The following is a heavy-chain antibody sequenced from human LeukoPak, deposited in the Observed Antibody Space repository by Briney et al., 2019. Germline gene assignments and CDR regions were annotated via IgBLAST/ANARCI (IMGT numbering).Heavy chain of an antibody. D-gene: IGHD1-1*01. V-gene: IGHV3-23*01. J-gene: IGHJ4*02. CDR2: ISGNGDIT. CDR1: GFTFSSYA. CDR3: AKDLRGTLSSRGPFEY. Sequence: GGSLRLSCAASGFTFSSYAMSWVRQAPEKGLEWVSAISGNGDITYYADTVKGRFSGSRDNSKDTLYLQLNSLRAEDTAVYYCAKDLRGTLSSRGPFEYWGQGTLVSVSS.